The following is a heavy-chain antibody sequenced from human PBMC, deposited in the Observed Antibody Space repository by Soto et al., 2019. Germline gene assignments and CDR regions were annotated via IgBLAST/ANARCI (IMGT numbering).Heavy chain of an antibody. J-gene: IGHJ5*02. D-gene: IGHD2-2*01. V-gene: IGHV4-34*01. Sequence: SETLSVTCALDGGYFSGYYLSWIRPTPGKGLEWIGEINHSGSTNYNPSLKSRVTISVDTYKNQFSLKLSSVTDADTAVYYCARGKAIVVVPAAMRRFWFDPWGQGTLVTVSS. CDR2: INHSGST. CDR3: ARGKAIVVVPAAMRRFWFDP. CDR1: GGYFSGYY.